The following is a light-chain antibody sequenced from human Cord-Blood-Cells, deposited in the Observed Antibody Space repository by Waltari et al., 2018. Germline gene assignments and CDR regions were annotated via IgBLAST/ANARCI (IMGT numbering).Light chain of an antibody. V-gene: IGKV4-1*01. J-gene: IGKJ2*01. Sequence: DIVMTQSPDSLAVSLGERVTINCKSSQSVLYSSNNKNYLAWYQQKPGQPPKLLIYWASTREAVVPDRFSGSGSGTDFTLTISSLQAEDVAVYYCQQYYSTPYTFGQGTKLEIK. CDR1: QSVLYSSNNKNY. CDR2: WAS. CDR3: QQYYSTPYT.